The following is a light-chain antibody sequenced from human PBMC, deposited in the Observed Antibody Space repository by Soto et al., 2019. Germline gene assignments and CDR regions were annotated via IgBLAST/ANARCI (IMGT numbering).Light chain of an antibody. CDR2: VTSDGSH. J-gene: IGLJ3*02. CDR3: QAWGTGGV. Sequence: QSVLTQSPSASASPGASVKLTCTLSSGHSDYDIAWHQQQPEKGPRYLMKVTSDGSHTKGDGIPDRFSGSSSGADRYLTISSLRSDEETDYYCQAWGTGGVFGGGTKLTVL. V-gene: IGLV4-69*01. CDR1: SGHSDYD.